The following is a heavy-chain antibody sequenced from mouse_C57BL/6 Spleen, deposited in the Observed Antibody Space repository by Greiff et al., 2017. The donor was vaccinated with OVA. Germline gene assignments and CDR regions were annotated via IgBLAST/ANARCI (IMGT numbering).Heavy chain of an antibody. CDR1: GFTFSSYG. V-gene: IGHV5-6*01. J-gene: IGHJ4*01. D-gene: IGHD2-5*01. CDR3: ARHDYSKGGDAMDY. Sequence: EVQLVESGGDLVKPGGSLKLSCAASGFTFSSYGMSWVRQTPDKRLEWVATISSGGSYTYYPDSVKGRFTISRDNAKNTLYLQLSSLKSEDTAMDYGARHDYSKGGDAMDYWGQGTSVTVSS. CDR2: ISSGGSYT.